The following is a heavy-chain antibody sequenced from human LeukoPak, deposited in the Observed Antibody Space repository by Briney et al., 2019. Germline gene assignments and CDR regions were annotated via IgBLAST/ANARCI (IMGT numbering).Heavy chain of an antibody. J-gene: IGHJ4*02. CDR1: GFTFSTYA. D-gene: IGHD2/OR15-2a*01. V-gene: IGHV3-23*01. CDR2: ISTSGDTT. Sequence: GESLRLSCAASGFTFSTYAMHWVRQAPGKGLEWVSIISTSGDTTYYAGSVKGRFTISRDNSKNTLFLQTNSLRAEDTAVYYCARGSPLSYYFDYWGQGTLVTVSS. CDR3: ARGSPLSYYFDY.